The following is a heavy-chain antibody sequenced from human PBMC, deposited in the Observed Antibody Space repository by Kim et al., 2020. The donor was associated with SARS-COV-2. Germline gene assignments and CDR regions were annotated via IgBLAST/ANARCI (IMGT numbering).Heavy chain of an antibody. V-gene: IGHV5-10-1*01. J-gene: IGHJ6*02. CDR1: GYSFTSYW. D-gene: IGHD3-10*01. Sequence: GESLKISCKGSGYSFTSYWISWVRQMPGKGLEWMGRIDPSDSYTNYSPSFQGHVTISADKSISTAYLQWSSLKASDTAMYYCARHGSNYYGSGSYYNAPTYYGMDVWGQGTTVTVSS. CDR3: ARHGSNYYGSGSYYNAPTYYGMDV. CDR2: IDPSDSYT.